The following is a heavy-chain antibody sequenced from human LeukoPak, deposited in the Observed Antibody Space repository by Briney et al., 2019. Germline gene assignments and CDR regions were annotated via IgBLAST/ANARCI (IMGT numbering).Heavy chain of an antibody. V-gene: IGHV3-7*04. D-gene: IGHD2-8*01. CDR2: IKQEGRET. Sequence: GGSLTLSCAPSGFPFTINWMTWVPQAPGKGREGVSTIKQEGRETYYVDSVKGRFTISRDNVRDSVYLQMNNLRAEDAAVYYCARARYCANTICHIGGGLDVWGPGTTVTVSS. J-gene: IGHJ6*02. CDR1: GFPFTINW. CDR3: ARARYCANTICHIGGGLDV.